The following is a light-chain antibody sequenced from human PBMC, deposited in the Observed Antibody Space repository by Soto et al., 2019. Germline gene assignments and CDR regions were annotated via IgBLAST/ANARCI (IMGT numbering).Light chain of an antibody. Sequence: IQLTQSPSSLSASVGDSVAIACRASQDIYIYLAWYQQEPGKAPKLLIHAASTLQSGVPSRFSGSGSGTDFNLIISSLQTEDFATYYCQQVYAYPSTFGGGTKVDIK. J-gene: IGKJ4*01. CDR3: QQVYAYPST. CDR2: AAS. CDR1: QDIYIY. V-gene: IGKV1-9*01.